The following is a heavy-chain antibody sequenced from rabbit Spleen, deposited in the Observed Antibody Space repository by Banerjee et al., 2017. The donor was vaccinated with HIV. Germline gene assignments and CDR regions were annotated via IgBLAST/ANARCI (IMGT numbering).Heavy chain of an antibody. CDR2: IYAGNSDST. D-gene: IGHD8-1*01. V-gene: IGHV1S45*01. J-gene: IGHJ4*01. CDR3: AGLSYGSSLYGFDL. CDR1: GFSFSSSYY. Sequence: QEQLVESGGGLVQPEGSLTLTCTASGFSFSSSYYMCWVRQAPGKGLEWIACIYAGNSDSTYYASWAKGRFTISKTSSTTVTLQMTSLTAADTATYFCAGLSYGSSLYGFDLWGQGTLVTVS.